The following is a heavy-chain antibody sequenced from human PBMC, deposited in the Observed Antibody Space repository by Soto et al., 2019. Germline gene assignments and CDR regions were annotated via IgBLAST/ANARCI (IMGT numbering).Heavy chain of an antibody. Sequence: GGSLRLSCAASGFTSSSYAMHWVRQAPGKGLEWVAVISYDGSNKYYADSVKGRFTISRDNSKNTLYLQMNSLRAEDTAVYYCARGYCSSTSCYGRDTAMASYGMDVWGQGTTVTVSS. V-gene: IGHV3-30-3*01. CDR1: GFTSSSYA. CDR2: ISYDGSNK. J-gene: IGHJ6*02. D-gene: IGHD2-2*01. CDR3: ARGYCSSTSCYGRDTAMASYGMDV.